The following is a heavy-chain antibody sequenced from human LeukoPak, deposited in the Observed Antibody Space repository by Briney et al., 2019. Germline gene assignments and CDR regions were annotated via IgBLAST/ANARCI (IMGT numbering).Heavy chain of an antibody. CDR1: GYTFTGYY. CDR2: IYPHNGNT. D-gene: IGHD6-6*01. Sequence: ASVKVSCKASGYTFTGYYIHWVRQAPGQGLEWLGWIYPHNGNTNYAQKLQGRVSMTTATSTSTVYMELSSLRSEDTAVYYCARDGESSSSSVDNWFDPWGQGTLVTVSS. CDR3: ARDGESSSSSVDNWFDP. V-gene: IGHV1-18*04. J-gene: IGHJ5*02.